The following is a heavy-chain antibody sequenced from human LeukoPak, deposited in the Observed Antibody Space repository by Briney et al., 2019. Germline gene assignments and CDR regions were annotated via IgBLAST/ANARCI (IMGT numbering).Heavy chain of an antibody. CDR3: AKDGYYYGSGSYSPFDY. Sequence: PGGALRLSCAASGLTFRSYAMSWVRQAPGKGVEWVSAIRGSGGSTYYADSVKGRFTISRDNSKNTLYLQMNSLRAEDTAVYYCAKDGYYYGSGSYSPFDYWGQGTLVTVSS. D-gene: IGHD3-10*01. J-gene: IGHJ4*02. CDR2: IRGSGGST. CDR1: GLTFRSYA. V-gene: IGHV3-23*01.